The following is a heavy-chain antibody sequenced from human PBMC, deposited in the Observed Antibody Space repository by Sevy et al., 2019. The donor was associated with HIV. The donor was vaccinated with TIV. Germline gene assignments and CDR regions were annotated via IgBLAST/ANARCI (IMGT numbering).Heavy chain of an antibody. J-gene: IGHJ4*02. V-gene: IGHV3-21*01. CDR3: ARAVLEISTWRSDY. D-gene: IGHD1-1*01. CDR2: ISSTSAYI. CDR1: GFTFSSYR. Sequence: GGSLRLSCAASGFTFSSYRMTWVRQAPGKGLEWVSCISSTSAYINYADSVRGRFTISRDNAKNLLYLQMDSLRAEDTAVYYCARAVLEISTWRSDYWGQGTLVTVSS.